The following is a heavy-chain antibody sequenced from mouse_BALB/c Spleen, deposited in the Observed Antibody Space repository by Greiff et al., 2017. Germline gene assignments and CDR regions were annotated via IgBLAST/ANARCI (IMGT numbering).Heavy chain of an antibody. V-gene: IGHV5-6-5*01. D-gene: IGHD2-2*01. CDR2: ISSGGST. CDR1: GFTFSSYA. J-gene: IGHJ4*01. Sequence: EVKLVESGGGLVKPGGSLKLSCAASGFTFSSYAMSWVRQTPEKRLEWVASISSGGSTYYPDSVKGRFTISRDNARNILYLQMSSLRSEDTAMYYCARGRYYGYDRAMDYWGQGTSVTVSS. CDR3: ARGRYYGYDRAMDY.